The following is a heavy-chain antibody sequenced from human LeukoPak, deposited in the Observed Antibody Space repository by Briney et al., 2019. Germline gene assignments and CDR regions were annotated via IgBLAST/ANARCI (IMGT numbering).Heavy chain of an antibody. D-gene: IGHD6-19*01. V-gene: IGHV3-66*01. J-gene: IGHJ4*02. Sequence: GGSLRLSCAASGFTFSSYSMNWVRQAPGKGLEWVSVIYSGGNTYYADSVKGRFAISRDNSKNTLYLQMNSLRAEDTAVYYCARDRKAVAGLEDWGQGTLVTVSS. CDR1: GFTFSSYS. CDR3: ARDRKAVAGLED. CDR2: IYSGGNT.